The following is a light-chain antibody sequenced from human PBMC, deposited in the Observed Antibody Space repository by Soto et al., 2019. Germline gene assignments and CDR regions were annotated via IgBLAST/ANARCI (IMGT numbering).Light chain of an antibody. V-gene: IGKV3-15*01. CDR1: QRVYSN. CDR2: GAS. CDR3: QQRTNSPPWT. J-gene: IGKJ1*01. Sequence: EILMTQSPDTLSVSPGESATLSCRASQRVYSNLAWYQQRPGQAPRLLIYGASTRATGVPARFSGRGSGTEFTLSVSGLETEDFATYYCQQRTNSPPWTFGQGTKVDIK.